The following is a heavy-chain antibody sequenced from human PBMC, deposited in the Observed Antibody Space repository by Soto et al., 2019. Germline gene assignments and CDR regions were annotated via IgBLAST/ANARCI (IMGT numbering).Heavy chain of an antibody. D-gene: IGHD2-8*01. Sequence: ASVKVSCKASGYTFTSYYMHWVRQAPGQGLEWMGIINPSGGNTSYAQKFQGRVTMTRDTSTSTVYMELSSLRSEDTAVYYCARERLDIVLMVYAISAFDIWGQGTMVTVSS. CDR1: GYTFTSYY. J-gene: IGHJ3*02. CDR2: INPSGGNT. CDR3: ARERLDIVLMVYAISAFDI. V-gene: IGHV1-46*01.